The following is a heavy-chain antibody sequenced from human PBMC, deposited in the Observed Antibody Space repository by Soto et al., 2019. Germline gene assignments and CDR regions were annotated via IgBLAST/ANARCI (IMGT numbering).Heavy chain of an antibody. CDR2: ISYDGSNK. CDR1: GFTFSSYA. CDR3: ARSGYSSSWLYSSGWLYYYYGMDV. D-gene: IGHD6-13*01. Sequence: GGSLRLSCAASGFTFSSYAMHWVRQAPGKGLEWVAVISYDGSNKYYADSVKGRFTISRDNSKNTLYLQMNSLRAEDTAVYYCARSGYSSSWLYSSGWLYYYYGMDVWGQGTTVTVSS. J-gene: IGHJ6*02. V-gene: IGHV3-30-3*01.